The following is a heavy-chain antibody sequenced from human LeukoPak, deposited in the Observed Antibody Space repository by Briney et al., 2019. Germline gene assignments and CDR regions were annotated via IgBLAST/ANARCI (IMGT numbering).Heavy chain of an antibody. CDR3: ASLGN. J-gene: IGHJ4*02. CDR2: IKQDGSEK. D-gene: IGHD1-1*01. V-gene: IGHV3-7*01. CDR1: GFPFSSYW. Sequence: PGGSLRLSCAASGFPFSSYWMSWVRQAPGKGLEWVASIKQDGSEKFYVDSVKGRFTISRDNAKNSLYLQMNSLRADDTAVYYCASLGNWGQGTLVTVSS.